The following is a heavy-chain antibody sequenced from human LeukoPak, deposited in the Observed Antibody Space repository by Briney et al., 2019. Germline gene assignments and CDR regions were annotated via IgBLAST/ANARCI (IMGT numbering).Heavy chain of an antibody. D-gene: IGHD3-16*01. CDR2: MNPNSGNT. Sequence: ASVKVSCKASGYTFTSYDINWVRQAPGQGLEWMGWMNPNSGNTGYAQKFQGRVTMTRNTSIRTAYMELSSLISEDTAVYYCARAWGGRYYHYYMDVWGKGTTVTVSS. CDR1: GYTFTSYD. J-gene: IGHJ6*03. CDR3: ARAWGGRYYHYYMDV. V-gene: IGHV1-8*01.